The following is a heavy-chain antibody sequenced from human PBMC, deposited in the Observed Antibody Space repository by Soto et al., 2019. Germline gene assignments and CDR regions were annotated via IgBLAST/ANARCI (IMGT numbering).Heavy chain of an antibody. V-gene: IGHV1-58*02. D-gene: IGHD3-22*01. J-gene: IGHJ3*02. Sequence: GASVKVSCKASGFTFTSSAMQWVRQARGQRLEWIGWIVVGSGNTDYAQKFQERVTITRDMSISTAYMELSSLRSEDTAVYYCARGTLSIHDSSGYYYHHDAFDIWGQGTMVTVSS. CDR3: ARGTLSIHDSSGYYYHHDAFDI. CDR1: GFTFTSSA. CDR2: IVVGSGNT.